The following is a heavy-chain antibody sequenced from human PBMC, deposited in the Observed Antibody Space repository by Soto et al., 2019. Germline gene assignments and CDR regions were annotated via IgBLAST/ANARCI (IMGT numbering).Heavy chain of an antibody. J-gene: IGHJ5*02. CDR2: INPVNGNT. Sequence: ASVKVSCKASGYTFAGYYITWMRQAPGRGPEWMGWINPVNGNTNYAQRFQGRVTMTTDTSTSTVYMELRSLRPDDTAVYYCARGGGAHYPFDHWGQGTLVTVSS. CDR1: GYTFAGYY. V-gene: IGHV1-18*01. D-gene: IGHD2-15*01. CDR3: ARGGGAHYPFDH.